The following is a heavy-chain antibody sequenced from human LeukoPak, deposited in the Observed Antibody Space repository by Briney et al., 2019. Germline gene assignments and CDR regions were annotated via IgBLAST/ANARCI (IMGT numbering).Heavy chain of an antibody. Sequence: TSQTLSLTCTVSGGSISSGGHYWTWIRQLPGKGLEWIGYIFYSGSTYYNPSLKSRVSISVDTSKNQFSLKLNSVTAADTAVYYCASRSPPGETGYFDYWGRGTLVTVSS. D-gene: IGHD2-21*01. CDR2: IFYSGST. CDR1: GGSISSGGHY. V-gene: IGHV4-31*03. CDR3: ASRSPPGETGYFDY. J-gene: IGHJ4*02.